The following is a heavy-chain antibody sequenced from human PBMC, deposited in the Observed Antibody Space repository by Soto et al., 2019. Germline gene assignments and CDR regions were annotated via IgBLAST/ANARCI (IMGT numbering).Heavy chain of an antibody. D-gene: IGHD5-12*01. Sequence: SGPTLVNPPQTLTLTCTFSGFSLSTNGVGVGWNRQPPRKALEWLALIYWKNDKRYSPSLKSRLTITKDTSKNQVVLTMTNMDPVDTATYYCAHSLGWRWLQRGFDYWGQGTLVTVSS. J-gene: IGHJ4*02. CDR3: AHSLGWRWLQRGFDY. V-gene: IGHV2-5*01. CDR1: GFSLSTNGVG. CDR2: IYWKNDK.